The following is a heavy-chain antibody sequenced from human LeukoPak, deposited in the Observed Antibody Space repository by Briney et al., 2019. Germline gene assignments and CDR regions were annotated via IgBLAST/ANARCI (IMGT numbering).Heavy chain of an antibody. CDR3: ARLSRAVLTYGMDV. CDR2: IYQGDSDP. D-gene: IGHD6-19*01. J-gene: IGHJ6*04. V-gene: IGHV5-51*01. CDR1: GNRLTSYW. Sequence: GESLKISCKGSGNRLTSYWIAWVRPMPGKGLEWMGIIYQGDSDPRYSLSFQGQVTVSADKSFRTAYLQWSSQKASDTGMNDCARLSRAVLTYGMDVWGKGTTVTVSS.